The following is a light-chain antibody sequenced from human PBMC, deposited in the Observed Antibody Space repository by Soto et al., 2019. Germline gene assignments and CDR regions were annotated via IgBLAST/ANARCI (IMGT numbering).Light chain of an antibody. CDR1: QSISSN. J-gene: IGKJ5*01. CDR3: QQYKNWPPIT. V-gene: IGKV3-15*01. Sequence: EVVMTQSPATVSVSPGERATLSCRASQSISSNLAWYQQKPGQAPRLLIYGASTRATGIPDRFSGSGSGTEFTLTISSLQSEDFAVYYCQQYKNWPPITLGQGTRLEIK. CDR2: GAS.